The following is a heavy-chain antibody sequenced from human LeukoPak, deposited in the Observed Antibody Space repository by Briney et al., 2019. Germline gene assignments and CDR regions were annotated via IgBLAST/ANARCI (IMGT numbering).Heavy chain of an antibody. J-gene: IGHJ4*02. V-gene: IGHV4-39*01. CDR1: GDSISSSSYY. CDR3: ARIGRIAALYYFDY. Sequence: SETLSLTCTVSGDSISSSSYYWGWIRQPPGKGLEWIGNIYYSGRTYYNPSLKSRVTISVDTSKNQFSLKLSSVTAADTAVYYCARIGRIAALYYFDYWGQGTLVTVSS. D-gene: IGHD6-13*01. CDR2: IYYSGRT.